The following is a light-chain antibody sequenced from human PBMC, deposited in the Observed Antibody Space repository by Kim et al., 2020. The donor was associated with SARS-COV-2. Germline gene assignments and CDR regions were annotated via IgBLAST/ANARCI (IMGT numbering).Light chain of an antibody. J-gene: IGLJ2*01. CDR3: AAWDDSLYSVV. V-gene: IGLV1-44*01. Sequence: QSVLTQPPSASGTPGQRVTISCSGSSSNFGSNTVNWYQQLPGTAPHLLIFSNNHRPSGVPDRFSGSESGTAASLAISGLQSEDEADYYCAAWDDSLYSVVFGGGTELNVL. CDR1: SSNFGSNT. CDR2: SNN.